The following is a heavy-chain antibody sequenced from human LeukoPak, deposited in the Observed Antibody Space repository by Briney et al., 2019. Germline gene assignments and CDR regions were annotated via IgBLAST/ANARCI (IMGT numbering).Heavy chain of an antibody. CDR2: INPNSGGT. CDR1: GYTFTGYF. D-gene: IGHD3-22*01. CDR3: AREPSLYYYDSSGYYPYYFDY. J-gene: IGHJ4*02. V-gene: IGHV1-2*02. Sequence: ASVKVSCKASGYTFTGYFMHWVRQAPGQGLEWMGWINPNSGGTNYAQKFQGRVTMTRDTSISTAYMELSRLRSDDTAVYYCAREPSLYYYDSSGYYPYYFDYWGQGTLVTVSS.